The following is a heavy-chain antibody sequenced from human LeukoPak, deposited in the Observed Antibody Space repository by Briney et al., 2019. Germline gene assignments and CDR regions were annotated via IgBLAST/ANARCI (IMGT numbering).Heavy chain of an antibody. J-gene: IGHJ6*02. CDR1: GFTFSNAW. CDR3: TTDGYRLRLLWFGERMDV. CDR2: IKSKTDGGTT. V-gene: IGHV3-15*07. Sequence: GGSLRLSCAASGFTFSNAWMNWVRQAPGKGLEWVGRIKSKTDGGTTDYAAPVKGRFTISRDDSKNTLYLQMNSLKTEDTAVYYCTTDGYRLRLLWFGERMDVWGQGTTVTVSS. D-gene: IGHD3-10*01.